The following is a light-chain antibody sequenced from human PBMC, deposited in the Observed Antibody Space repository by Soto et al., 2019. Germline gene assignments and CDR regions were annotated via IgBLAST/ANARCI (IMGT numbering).Light chain of an antibody. V-gene: IGLV2-14*01. CDR3: TSYATSSPSV. J-gene: IGLJ1*01. CDR2: EVS. Sequence: QSALTQPASVSGSPGQSITISCTGTSSDVGGYDYVSWYQHHPGKAPTLIIFEVSDRPSGVSNRFSGSKSGNTASLTISGLQVEDEADYYCTSYATSSPSVFGPGPKVTVL. CDR1: SSDVGGYDY.